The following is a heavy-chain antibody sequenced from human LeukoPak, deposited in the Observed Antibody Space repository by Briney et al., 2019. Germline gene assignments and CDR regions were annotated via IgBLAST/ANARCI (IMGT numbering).Heavy chain of an antibody. CDR3: ARGSSSTRGDYYGMDV. Sequence: GSLRLSCAASGFTFSSYWMSWVRQAPGKGLEWVANIKQDGSEKYYVDSVKGRFTISRDNAKNSLYLQMNSLRAEDTAVYYCARGSSSTRGDYYGMDVWGQGTTVTVSS. J-gene: IGHJ6*02. CDR1: GFTFSSYW. V-gene: IGHV3-7*01. CDR2: IKQDGSEK. D-gene: IGHD6-6*01.